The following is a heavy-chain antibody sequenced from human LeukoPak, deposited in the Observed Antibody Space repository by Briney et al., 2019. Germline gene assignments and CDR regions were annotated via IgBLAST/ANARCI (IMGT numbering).Heavy chain of an antibody. Sequence: SVKVSCKASGGTFSSYAISWVRQAPGQGREWMGGIIPIFGTANYAQKFQGRVTITADKSTSTAYMELSSLRSEDTAVYYCARLQRVWSYNWFDPWGQGTLVTVSS. D-gene: IGHD2-2*01. CDR3: ARLQRVWSYNWFDP. V-gene: IGHV1-69*06. J-gene: IGHJ5*02. CDR1: GGTFSSYA. CDR2: IIPIFGTA.